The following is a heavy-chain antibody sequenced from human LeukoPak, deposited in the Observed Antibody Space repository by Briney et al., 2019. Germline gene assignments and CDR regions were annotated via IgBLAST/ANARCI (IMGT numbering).Heavy chain of an antibody. V-gene: IGHV4-34*01. CDR3: ARSYSSSWYHYYYYMDV. CDR2: INNYGTD. J-gene: IGHJ6*03. CDR1: GGPFNDQY. D-gene: IGHD6-13*01. Sequence: SETLSLTCGVYGGPFNDQYWSWIRQPPGKGLEWIGEINNYGTDRYNPSLKSRVTISVDSSKNQFSLKLSSVTAADTAVYYCARSYSSSWYHYYYYMDVWGKGTTVTISS.